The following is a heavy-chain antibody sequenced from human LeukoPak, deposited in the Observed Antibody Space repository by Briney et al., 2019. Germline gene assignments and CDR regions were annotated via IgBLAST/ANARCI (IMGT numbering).Heavy chain of an antibody. D-gene: IGHD3-22*01. V-gene: IGHV3-74*01. CDR1: GFTFSRYW. J-gene: IGHJ4*02. CDR3: ARAYFYDTSGYYYGY. CDR2: VNTDGNTA. Sequence: GGSLRLSCAVSGFTFSRYWMHWVRQAPGKGLVWVSRVNTDGNTANYADSVKGRFTISRDNAKNSLYLQMNGLRAEDTAVYYCARAYFYDTSGYYYGYWGQGTLVTVSS.